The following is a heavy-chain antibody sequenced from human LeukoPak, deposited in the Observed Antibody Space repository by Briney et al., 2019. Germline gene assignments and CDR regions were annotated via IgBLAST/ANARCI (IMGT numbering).Heavy chain of an antibody. D-gene: IGHD3-22*01. V-gene: IGHV4-59*01. Sequence: PSETLSLPCTVSGGSISSYYWSWIRQPPGKGLEWIGYIYYSGSTNYNPSLKSRVTISVDTSKNQFSLKLSSVTAADTAVYYCARGDYDSSGYWMRAFDIWGQGTMVTVSS. CDR1: GGSISSYY. CDR3: ARGDYDSSGYWMRAFDI. J-gene: IGHJ3*02. CDR2: IYYSGST.